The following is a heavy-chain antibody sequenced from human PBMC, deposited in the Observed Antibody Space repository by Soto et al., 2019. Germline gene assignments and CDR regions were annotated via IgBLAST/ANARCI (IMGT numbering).Heavy chain of an antibody. V-gene: IGHV2-70*01. CDR1: GFSLSTNGMC. CDR3: ARTPLTTGWSVDY. CDR2: VDWDDDK. Sequence: SGPTLVNPTQTLTLTCTFSGFSLSTNGMCVSWIRQPPGKALEWLALVDWDDDKFYSISLRTRLTISRDTSKNQVVLTMTDMDPVDTATYYCARTPLTTGWSVDYWGQGTTVTVSS. D-gene: IGHD6-19*01. J-gene: IGHJ4*03.